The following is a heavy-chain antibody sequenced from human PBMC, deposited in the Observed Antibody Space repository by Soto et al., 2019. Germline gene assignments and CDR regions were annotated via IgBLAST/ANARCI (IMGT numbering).Heavy chain of an antibody. D-gene: IGHD1-26*01. Sequence: PSETLSLPRTVSGGSISSGGYYRSWIRKHPGKGLEWIGYIYYSGRTYYNPSLKSRVTISVDTSKNQFSLKVNSVTAEDTAVYYCAIDASSRPATYLGQGTLVTVSP. V-gene: IGHV4-31*03. J-gene: IGHJ4*02. CDR2: IYYSGRT. CDR1: GGSISSGGYY. CDR3: AIDASSRPATY.